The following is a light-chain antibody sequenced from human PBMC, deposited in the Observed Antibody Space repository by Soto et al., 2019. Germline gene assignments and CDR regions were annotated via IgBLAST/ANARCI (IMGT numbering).Light chain of an antibody. CDR1: QTISSW. CDR2: KAS. Sequence: DIQMTQSPSTLSGSVGDRVTITCRACQTISSWLAWYQQRPGKAPKLLIYKASTLKSGVPSRFSGSGSATEFTLTISSLQPDDFATYYCQHYNSYSEAFGQGTKVDIK. V-gene: IGKV1-5*03. J-gene: IGKJ1*01. CDR3: QHYNSYSEA.